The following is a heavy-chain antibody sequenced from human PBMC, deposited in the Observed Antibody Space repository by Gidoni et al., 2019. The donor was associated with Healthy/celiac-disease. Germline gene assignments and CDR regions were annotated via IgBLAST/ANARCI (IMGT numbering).Heavy chain of an antibody. CDR2: INPNSGGT. J-gene: IGHJ2*01. CDR1: GYTFTGYY. V-gene: IGHV1-2*02. CDR3: ARVDPPVLLRYFDWLYDHWYFDL. Sequence: QVQLVQSGAEVKKPGASVTVSCKASGYTFTGYYMPWVRQAPGQGLEWMGWINPNSGGTNYAQKFQGRVTMTRDTSISTAYMELSRLRSDDTAVYYCARVDPPVLLRYFDWLYDHWYFDLWGRGTLVTVSS. D-gene: IGHD3-9*01.